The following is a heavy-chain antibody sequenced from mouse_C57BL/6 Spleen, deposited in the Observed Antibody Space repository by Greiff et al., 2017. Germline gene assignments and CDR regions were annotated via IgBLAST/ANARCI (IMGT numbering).Heavy chain of an antibody. Sequence: QVQLQQPGAELVKPGASVTLSCKASGYTFTSYWMHWVKQRPGQGLEWIGMIHPNSGSTNYNEKFKSKATLTVDKSSSTAYMQLSSLTSEDSAVYYCAREEYYGSPCADWGQGTLVTVSA. CDR1: GYTFTSYW. CDR3: AREEYYGSPCAD. CDR2: IHPNSGST. V-gene: IGHV1-64*01. J-gene: IGHJ3*01. D-gene: IGHD1-1*01.